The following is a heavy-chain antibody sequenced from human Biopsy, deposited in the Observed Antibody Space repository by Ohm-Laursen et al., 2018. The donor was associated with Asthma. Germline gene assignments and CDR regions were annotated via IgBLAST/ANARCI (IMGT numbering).Heavy chain of an antibody. CDR1: GYTFIGYH. CDR3: TRAGSTFVADY. V-gene: IGHV7-4-1*01. CDR2: INTNSGTP. J-gene: IGHJ4*01. Sequence: GASVKVSCKTSGYTFIGYHIHWVRQAPGQGLEWMGWINTNSGTPTYVQGFSGRFVFSLDPSVTTAYLQIDSLRSEDTGVYYCTRAGSTFVADYWGQGTLVTVSS. D-gene: IGHD5-12*01.